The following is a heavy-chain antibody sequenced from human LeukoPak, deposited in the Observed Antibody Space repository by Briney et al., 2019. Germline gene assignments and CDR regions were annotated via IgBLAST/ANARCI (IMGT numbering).Heavy chain of an antibody. Sequence: HSGGSLRLSCAASGFTFSSYGMHWVRQAPGKGLEWVAVISYDGSNKYYADSVKGRFTISRDNSKNTLYLQMNSLRAEDTAVYYCANERLAVAAPLNYWGQGTLVTVSS. CDR3: ANERLAVAAPLNY. CDR2: ISYDGSNK. V-gene: IGHV3-30*18. CDR1: GFTFSSYG. J-gene: IGHJ4*02. D-gene: IGHD6-19*01.